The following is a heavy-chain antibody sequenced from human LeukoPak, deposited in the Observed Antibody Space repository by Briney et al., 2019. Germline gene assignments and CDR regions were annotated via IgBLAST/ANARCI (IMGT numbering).Heavy chain of an antibody. CDR2: ISGSGHDI. V-gene: IGHV3-11*04. Sequence: GGSLRLSCAASGFTFSDSYMTWVLQAPGKGVEWVAYISGSGHDINYSDSVKGRFTISRDNAKNSLYLQMSSLRVEDTAVYYCTRDPRHFDSCGQGTLVTVSS. CDR3: TRDPRHFDS. D-gene: IGHD6-6*01. CDR1: GFTFSDSY. J-gene: IGHJ5*01.